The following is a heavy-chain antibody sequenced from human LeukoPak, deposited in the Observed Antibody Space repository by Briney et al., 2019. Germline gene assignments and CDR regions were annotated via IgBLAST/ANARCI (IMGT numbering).Heavy chain of an antibody. CDR1: GFTFSSYS. D-gene: IGHD2-15*01. Sequence: GGSLRLSCAASGFTFSSYSMNWVRQAPGKGLEWVSYISSSSSTIYYADSVKGRFTISRDNAKNSLYLQMNSLRAEDAAVYYCARGVVVVVAAMYNWFDPWGQGTLVTVSS. CDR2: ISSSSSTI. CDR3: ARGVVVVVAAMYNWFDP. V-gene: IGHV3-48*01. J-gene: IGHJ5*02.